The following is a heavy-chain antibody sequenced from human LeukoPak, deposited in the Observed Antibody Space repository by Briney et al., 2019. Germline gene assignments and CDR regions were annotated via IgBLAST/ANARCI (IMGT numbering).Heavy chain of an antibody. J-gene: IGHJ4*02. CDR3: ARAWTSGYSPLTWYYFDY. Sequence: ASVKVSCKVSGYTLTELSMHWVRQAPGKGLEWMGGFDPEDGETIYAQKFQGRVTMTEDTSTDTAYMELSSLRSEDTAVYYCARAWTSGYSPLTWYYFDYWGQGTLVTVSS. CDR2: FDPEDGET. V-gene: IGHV1-24*01. D-gene: IGHD3-3*01. CDR1: GYTLTELS.